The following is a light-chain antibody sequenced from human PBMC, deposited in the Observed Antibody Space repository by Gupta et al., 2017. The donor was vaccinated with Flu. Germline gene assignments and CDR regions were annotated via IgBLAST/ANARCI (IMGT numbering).Light chain of an antibody. Sequence: SYVLAQPSSVSVAPGQTATITDAAINIATHSVFWYQQKSGQDPRLVIYDECGRPSGIPWRFSAANSGNMATLTIGGGEAGDEYDYYWQGGDNRGVFGTGTKVTVL. CDR2: DEC. CDR3: QGGDNRGV. J-gene: IGLJ1*01. CDR1: NIATHS. V-gene: IGLV3-21*02.